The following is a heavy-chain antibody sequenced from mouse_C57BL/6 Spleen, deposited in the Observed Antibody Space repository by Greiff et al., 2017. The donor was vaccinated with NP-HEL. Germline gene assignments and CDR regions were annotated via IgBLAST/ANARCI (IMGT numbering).Heavy chain of an antibody. V-gene: IGHV1-15*01. CDR2: IDPETGGT. CDR3: TREGYYFDY. Sequence: VQLQQSGAELVRPGASVTLSCKASGYTFTDYEMHWVKQTPVHGLEWIGAIDPETGGTAYNQKFKGKAILTADKSSSTAYMELRSRTSEDSAVYYCTREGYYFDYWGQGTTLTVSS. CDR1: GYTFTDYE. J-gene: IGHJ2*01.